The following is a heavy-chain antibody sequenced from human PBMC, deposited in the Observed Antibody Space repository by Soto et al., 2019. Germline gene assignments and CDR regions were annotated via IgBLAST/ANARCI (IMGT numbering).Heavy chain of an antibody. V-gene: IGHV3-30*18. CDR2: ISYDGSNK. J-gene: IGHJ4*02. D-gene: IGHD5-12*01. Sequence: QVQLVESGGGVVQPGRSLRLSCAASGFTFSSYGMHWVRQAPGKGLEWVAVISYDGSNKYYADSVKGRFTISRDNSKNTLYLQMNSLRAEDTAVYYCAKDLDSCYDFGESASGYWGQGTLVTVSS. CDR1: GFTFSSYG. CDR3: AKDLDSCYDFGESASGY.